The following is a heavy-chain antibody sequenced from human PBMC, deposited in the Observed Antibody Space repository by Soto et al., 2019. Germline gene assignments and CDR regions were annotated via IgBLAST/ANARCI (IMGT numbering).Heavy chain of an antibody. CDR3: VNSDSTSAP. CDR2: ISGSGFTP. CDR1: GFTFSDYA. J-gene: IGHJ5*02. D-gene: IGHD6-13*01. Sequence: GGSLRLSTAASGFTFSDYAMTWVRQAPGKGLDWVASISGSGFTPYYAASMKGRFTISRDNSKNMVYLQMNSLRVEDTAIYYCVNSDSTSAPWGQGSLVTVSS. V-gene: IGHV3-23*01.